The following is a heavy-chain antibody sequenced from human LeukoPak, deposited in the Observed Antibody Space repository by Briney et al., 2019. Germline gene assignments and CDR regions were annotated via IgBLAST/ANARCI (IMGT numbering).Heavy chain of an antibody. J-gene: IGHJ4*02. CDR1: GFTFSNYG. V-gene: IGHV3-23*01. CDR2: ISASGGST. CDR3: VARYGERIQFDY. D-gene: IGHD5-18*01. Sequence: SGGSLRLSCAASGFTFSNYGMSWVRQAPGKGLEWVSGISASGGSTNYADSVKGRFTISRDNSKNSLYLQMNSLRAEDTAVYYCVARYGERIQFDYWGQGTLVTVSS.